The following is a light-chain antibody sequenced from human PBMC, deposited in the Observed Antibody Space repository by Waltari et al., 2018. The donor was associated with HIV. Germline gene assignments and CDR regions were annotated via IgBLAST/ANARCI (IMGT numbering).Light chain of an antibody. CDR3: QQYDSTPLT. Sequence: DIVMTQSPDSLAGSLGERATINCTSSQSILYSSNNRNYLAWYQQKPGQRPKLLIYWASTRESGVPDRFTGNGSVTDFTLTISSLQAEDVAVYYCQQYDSTPLTFGGGTKVEIK. CDR1: QSILYSSNNRNY. CDR2: WAS. V-gene: IGKV4-1*01. J-gene: IGKJ4*01.